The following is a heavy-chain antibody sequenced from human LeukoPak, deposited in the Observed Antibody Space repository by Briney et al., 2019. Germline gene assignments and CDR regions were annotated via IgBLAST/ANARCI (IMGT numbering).Heavy chain of an antibody. D-gene: IGHD3-22*01. CDR3: AKSLGPPPADGFDSSGYLDY. CDR2: ISGSSGST. Sequence: GGSLRLSCAASGFTFSSYAMSWVRQAPGKGLEWVSAISGSSGSTYYADSVKGRFTISRDNSKNTLYLQMNSLRAEDTAVYYCAKSLGPPPADGFDSSGYLDYWGQGTLVTVSS. V-gene: IGHV3-23*01. J-gene: IGHJ4*02. CDR1: GFTFSSYA.